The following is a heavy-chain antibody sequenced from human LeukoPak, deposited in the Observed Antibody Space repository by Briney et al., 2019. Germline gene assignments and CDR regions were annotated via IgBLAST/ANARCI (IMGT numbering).Heavy chain of an antibody. CDR1: GSTFSNYA. CDR2: ISTNGGST. J-gene: IGHJ4*02. D-gene: IGHD3-22*01. V-gene: IGHV3-64*02. Sequence: GGSLRLSCAASGSTFSNYAMYWVRQASGRGLEYVSAISTNGGSTDYADSVKGRFTISRDNSDNRVFLQMGTLRAEDMAVYYCARGGYYDSSGSFDYWGQGILVTVSS. CDR3: ARGGYYDSSGSFDY.